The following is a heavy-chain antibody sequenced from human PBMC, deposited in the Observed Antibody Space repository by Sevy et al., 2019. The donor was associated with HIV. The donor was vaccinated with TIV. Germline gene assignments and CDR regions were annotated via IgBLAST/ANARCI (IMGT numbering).Heavy chain of an antibody. CDR1: GYTFTGYY. CDR2: INPNSGGT. D-gene: IGHD3-3*01. Sequence: ASVKVSCKASGYTFTGYYMHWVRQAPGQGLEWMGWINPNSGGTNYAQKFQGRVTMTRDTSISTAYMELSRLRSDDTAVYYCARQLGHDFWSSPMGYWGQGTLVTVSS. CDR3: ARQLGHDFWSSPMGY. V-gene: IGHV1-2*02. J-gene: IGHJ4*02.